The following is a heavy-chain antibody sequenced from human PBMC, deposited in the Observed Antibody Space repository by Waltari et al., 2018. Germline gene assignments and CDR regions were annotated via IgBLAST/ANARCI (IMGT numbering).Heavy chain of an antibody. CDR1: GFTFRSYC. CDR3: ARARTTAVGLWYFDL. V-gene: IGHV3-21*01. Sequence: EVHLVESGGGLVKPGGSLRLSCAASGFTFRSYCFNWVREAPGKGLEWVSSIDTRITYIYYADSVQGRFTISRDNANDSLYLQMNSLRAEDTAVYYCARARTTAVGLWYFDLWGRGTLVTVSS. D-gene: IGHD4-17*01. J-gene: IGHJ2*01. CDR2: IDTRITYI.